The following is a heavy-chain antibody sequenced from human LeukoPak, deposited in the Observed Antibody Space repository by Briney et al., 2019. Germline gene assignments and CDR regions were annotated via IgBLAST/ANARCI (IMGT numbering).Heavy chain of an antibody. CDR3: ARGKRYCSSTSCYLHRSSFDY. Sequence: SETLSLTCAVYGGSFSGYYWSWIRQPPGKGLEWSGEINHSGSTNYNPSLKTRVTISVDTSKNQFSLKLRSVTAADTAVYYCARGKRYCSSTSCYLHRSSFDYWGQGTLVTVSS. D-gene: IGHD2-2*01. CDR1: GGSFSGYY. CDR2: INHSGST. V-gene: IGHV4-34*01. J-gene: IGHJ4*02.